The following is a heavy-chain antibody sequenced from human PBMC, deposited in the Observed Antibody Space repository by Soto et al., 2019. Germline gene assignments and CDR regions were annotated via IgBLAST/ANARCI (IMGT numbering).Heavy chain of an antibody. CDR1: GFVFTIYG. D-gene: IGHD1-26*01. V-gene: IGHV3-33*01. CDR2: IWHDGSGT. J-gene: IGHJ2*01. Sequence: QVKLVESGGGVVQPGRSLRLSCAASGFVFTIYGMHWVRQAPGKGLEWVGVIWHDGSGTYYADALKGRFTISRDNSKNTLFLQMDSLTVEDTAVYYCVRDPVALRNRVRVGYFNLWGRGTQVTVSS. CDR3: VRDPVALRNRVRVGYFNL.